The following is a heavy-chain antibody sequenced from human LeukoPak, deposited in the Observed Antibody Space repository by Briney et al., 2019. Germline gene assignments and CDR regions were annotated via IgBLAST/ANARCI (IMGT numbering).Heavy chain of an antibody. D-gene: IGHD3-10*02. J-gene: IGHJ6*04. Sequence: GASVKVSCKTSGYTFTNYDITWVRQAPGQGLEWMGLISAYNGNTNYAQKLQGRVSMTTDTSTSTAYMELRSLRSDDTAVYYCAELGITMIGGVWGKGTTVTISS. CDR1: GYTFTNYD. CDR3: AELGITMIGGV. V-gene: IGHV1-18*01. CDR2: ISAYNGNT.